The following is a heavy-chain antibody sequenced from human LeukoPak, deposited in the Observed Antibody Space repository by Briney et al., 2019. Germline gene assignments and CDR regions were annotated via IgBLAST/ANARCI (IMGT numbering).Heavy chain of an antibody. D-gene: IGHD5-18*01. CDR3: TRVGDTAMEFDY. J-gene: IGHJ4*02. CDR2: IKSKAYGGTT. Sequence: GGSLRLSCAASGFTFSSYAMSWVRQAPGKGLEWVGFIKSKAYGGTTEYAASVKGRFTISRDDSKSIAYLQMNSLKTEDTAVYYCTRVGDTAMEFDYWGQGTLVTVSS. V-gene: IGHV3-49*04. CDR1: GFTFSSYA.